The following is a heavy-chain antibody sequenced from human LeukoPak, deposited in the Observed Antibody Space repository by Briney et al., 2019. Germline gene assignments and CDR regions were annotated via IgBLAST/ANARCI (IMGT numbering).Heavy chain of an antibody. J-gene: IGHJ4*02. V-gene: IGHV3-33*06. CDR2: IWYEGSKK. D-gene: IGHD6-19*01. CDR3: AKVSGSVAGTALDY. Sequence: GGSLRLSCVASGFTFSSYGMHWVRPAPGKGLEWGAVIWYEGSKKYYEDSVKGRFTISRDNYKNTLYLQMKSLSAEDKAVYYCAKVSGSVAGTALDYWGQGTLVTVSS. CDR1: GFTFSSYG.